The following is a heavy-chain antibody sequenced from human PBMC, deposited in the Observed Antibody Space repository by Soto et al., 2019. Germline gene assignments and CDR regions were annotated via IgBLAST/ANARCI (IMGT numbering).Heavy chain of an antibody. CDR1: GFTFSSYA. Sequence: PGGSLRLSCAASGFTFSSYAMSWVRQAPGKGLEWVSAISGSGGSTYYADSVKGRFTISRDNSKNTLYLQMNSLRAEDTAVYYYAKGPFGVVIITYYYMDVWGKGTTVTVSS. CDR2: ISGSGGST. D-gene: IGHD3-3*01. J-gene: IGHJ6*03. CDR3: AKGPFGVVIITYYYMDV. V-gene: IGHV3-23*01.